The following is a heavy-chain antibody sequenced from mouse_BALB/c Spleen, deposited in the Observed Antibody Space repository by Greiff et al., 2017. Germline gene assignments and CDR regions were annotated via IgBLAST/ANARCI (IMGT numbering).Heavy chain of an antibody. CDR1: GFTFSSFG. CDR3: ARSGGNYGDWYFDV. J-gene: IGHJ1*01. D-gene: IGHD2-1*01. Sequence: DVQLVESGGGLVQPGGSRKLSCAASGFTFSSFGMHWVRQAPEKGLEWVAYISSGSSTIYYADTVKGRFTISRDNPKNTLFLQMTSLRSEDTAMYYCARSGGNYGDWYFDVWGAGTTVTVSS. V-gene: IGHV5-17*02. CDR2: ISSGSSTI.